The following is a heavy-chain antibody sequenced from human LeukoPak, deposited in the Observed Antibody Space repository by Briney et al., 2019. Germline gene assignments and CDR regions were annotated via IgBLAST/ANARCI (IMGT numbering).Heavy chain of an antibody. J-gene: IGHJ4*02. CDR1: GFLFTNNP. D-gene: IGHD5-18*01. CDR2: ISNDITTT. CDR3: ARDGGNSYEIDY. V-gene: IGHV3-48*01. Sequence: PGGSLRLSCVVSGFLFTNNPMNWLRQAPGKALEGVSYISNDITTTYYAESVKGRFTISRDNAKNSLYLQMNSLRVEDTAVYYCARDGGNSYEIDYWGQGILVTVSS.